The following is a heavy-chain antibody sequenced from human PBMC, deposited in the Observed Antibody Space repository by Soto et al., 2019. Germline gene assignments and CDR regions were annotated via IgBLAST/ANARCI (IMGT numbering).Heavy chain of an antibody. J-gene: IGHJ5*02. D-gene: IGHD1-1*01. CDR2: IYATGTT. CDR1: GASISGFY. CDR3: VRDGTKTLRDWFDP. V-gene: IGHV4-4*07. Sequence: SETLSLTCTVSGASISGFYWSWIRKSAGKGLEWIGRIYATGTTDYNPSLKSRVMMSVDTSKKQFSLKLRPVTAADTAVYYCVRDGTKTLRDWFDPWGQGMSVTVSS.